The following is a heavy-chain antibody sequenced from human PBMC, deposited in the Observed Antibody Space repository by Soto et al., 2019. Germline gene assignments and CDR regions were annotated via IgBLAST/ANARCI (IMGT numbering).Heavy chain of an antibody. J-gene: IGHJ5*02. V-gene: IGHV1-8*02. D-gene: IGHD3-22*01. Sequence: ASVKVSCKASGYTFTCYYMHWVRQTPGQGLEWMGWMNPNSGNTGYAQKFQGRVTMTRNTSISTAYMELSSLRSDDTAVYYCARGPGYYYDSSGYSWFDPWGQGTLVTVSS. CDR1: GYTFTCYY. CDR2: MNPNSGNT. CDR3: ARGPGYYYDSSGYSWFDP.